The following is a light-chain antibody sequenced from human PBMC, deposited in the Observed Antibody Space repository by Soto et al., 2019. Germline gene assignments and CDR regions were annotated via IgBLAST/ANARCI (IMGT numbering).Light chain of an antibody. CDR1: QSISRN. CDR2: AAS. V-gene: IGKV1-39*01. CDR3: QQSYTTASIT. J-gene: IGKJ5*01. Sequence: DIQMTQSPSSLSASVGDRVTITCRASQSISRNLNWYQHKPGKAPKLLIYAASSLQNGVPSRFSGGESGTKFTLSISSLQPEDFGTYYCQQSYTTASITFGQGTRLEIK.